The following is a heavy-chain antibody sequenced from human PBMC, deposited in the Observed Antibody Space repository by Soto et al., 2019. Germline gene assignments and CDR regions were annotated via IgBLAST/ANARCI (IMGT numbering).Heavy chain of an antibody. J-gene: IGHJ6*02. CDR2: ISPYSGNT. D-gene: IGHD5-12*01. V-gene: IGHV1-18*01. CDR3: AMVDNCVTPTPQDV. CDR1: GYIFVKYG. Sequence: QVQLVQSGDEVKKPGASVKVSCKASGYIFVKYGIAWVRQAPGQGLEWMGWISPYSGNTHYAGRVQGRLTMTTDTSTSTAYMDLGSLTSDDTAVYYCAMVDNCVTPTPQDVWGQGTTVTVSS.